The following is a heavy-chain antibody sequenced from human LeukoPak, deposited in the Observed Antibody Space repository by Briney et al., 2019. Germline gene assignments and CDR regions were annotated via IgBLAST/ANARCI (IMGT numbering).Heavy chain of an antibody. J-gene: IGHJ3*02. Sequence: GESLQISCKGSGYRFTSYWIGWVRQVPGKGLEWRGIIYPGDSDTRYSPSFQGQVTISADKSISTAYLQWSSLKASDTAMYYCARPSETGYYRGAFDIWGQGTMVTVSS. CDR3: ARPSETGYYRGAFDI. CDR1: GYRFTSYW. V-gene: IGHV5-51*01. CDR2: IYPGDSDT. D-gene: IGHD3-9*01.